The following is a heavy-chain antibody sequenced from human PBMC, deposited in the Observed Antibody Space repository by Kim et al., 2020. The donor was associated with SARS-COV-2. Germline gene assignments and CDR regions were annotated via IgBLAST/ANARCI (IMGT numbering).Heavy chain of an antibody. CDR1: GFTSINYW. J-gene: IGHJ4*02. CDR2: IKKDGSEK. D-gene: IGHD6-13*01. V-gene: IGHV3-7*03. CDR3: AGDRNSNIWSFY. Sequence: GGSLRLSCAASGFTSINYWMSWVRQAPGKRLEWVANIKKDGSEKYYVDSVKGRFTISRDNAKDSFYLQMNSLRDEDTAVYYCAGDRNSNIWSFYWGRGILVTVSS.